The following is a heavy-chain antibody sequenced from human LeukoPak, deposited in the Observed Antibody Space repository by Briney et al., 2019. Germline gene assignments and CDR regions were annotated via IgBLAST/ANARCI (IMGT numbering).Heavy chain of an antibody. CDR2: IYSGGTI. D-gene: IGHD6-13*01. V-gene: IGHV3-53*01. CDR1: GFNVGSNY. Sequence: GGSLRLSCAVSGFNVGSNYMSWVRQAPGRGLEWVSAIYSGGTISYADSVKGRFTISRDNSRNTLCLQMNSLRAEDTAVYHCTGHPSSSVTWGQGTLVIVSS. CDR3: TGHPSSSVT. J-gene: IGHJ1*01.